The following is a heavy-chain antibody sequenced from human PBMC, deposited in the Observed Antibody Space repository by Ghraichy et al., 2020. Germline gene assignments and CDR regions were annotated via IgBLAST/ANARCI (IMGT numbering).Heavy chain of an antibody. CDR3: ARIPPPNDNPYYYDSSGPVDY. V-gene: IGHV4-39*01. CDR1: GGSISSSSYY. J-gene: IGHJ4*02. CDR2: IYYSGST. D-gene: IGHD3-22*01. Sequence: SQTLSLTCTVSGGSISSSSYYWGWIRQPPGKGLEWIGSIYYSGSTYYNPSLKSRVTTSVDTSKNQFSLKLSSVTAADTAVYYCARIPPPNDNPYYYDSSGPVDYWGQGTLVTVSS.